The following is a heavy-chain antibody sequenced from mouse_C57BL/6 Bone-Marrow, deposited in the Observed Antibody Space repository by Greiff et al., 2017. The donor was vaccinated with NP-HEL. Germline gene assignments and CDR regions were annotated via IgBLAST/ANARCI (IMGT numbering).Heavy chain of an antibody. V-gene: IGHV7-3*01. Sequence: EVKLVESGGGLVQPGGSLSLSCAASGFTFTDYYMSWVRQPPGKALEWLGFIRNKANGYTTEYSASVKGRFTISRDNSQSILHLQMNALRAEDSATYYCARFHYYGSSPWYFDVWGTGTTVTVSS. J-gene: IGHJ1*03. D-gene: IGHD1-1*01. CDR3: ARFHYYGSSPWYFDV. CDR1: GFTFTDYY. CDR2: IRNKANGYTT.